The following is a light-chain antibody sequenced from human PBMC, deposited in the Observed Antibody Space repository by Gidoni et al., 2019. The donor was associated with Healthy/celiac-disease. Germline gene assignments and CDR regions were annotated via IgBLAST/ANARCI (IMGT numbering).Light chain of an antibody. CDR2: DDS. J-gene: IGLJ2*01. CDR1: NIGSKS. V-gene: IGLV3-21*02. CDR3: QVWDSSSDHTV. Sequence: SYVLTQPPSVTVAPGQTARITCGGNNIGSKSVHWYQQKPGQAPVLVVYDDSGRPSGIPERFSGSNSGNTATLTISRVEAGDEADYYCQVWDSSSDHTVFGGGTKLTVL.